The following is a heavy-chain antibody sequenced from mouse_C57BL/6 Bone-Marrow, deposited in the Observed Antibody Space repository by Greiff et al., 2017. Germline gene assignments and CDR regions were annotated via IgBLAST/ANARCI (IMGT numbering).Heavy chain of an antibody. D-gene: IGHD1-1*01. CDR1: GYTFTSYW. CDR3: ARDYYGSSYWYFDV. V-gene: IGHV1-69*01. CDR2: IDPSDSYT. Sequence: QVQLQQPGAELVMPGASVKLSCKASGYTFTSYWMHWVQQRPGQGLEWIGEIDPSDSYTNYNQKFKGKSTLTVDKSSSTAYLHLSSLTSEDSAVYYCARDYYGSSYWYFDVWGTGTTVTVSS. J-gene: IGHJ1*03.